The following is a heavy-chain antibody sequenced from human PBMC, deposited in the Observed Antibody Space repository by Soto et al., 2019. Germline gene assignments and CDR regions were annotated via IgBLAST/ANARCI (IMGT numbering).Heavy chain of an antibody. CDR2: IKSKTDGGTT. D-gene: IGHD6-6*01. V-gene: IGHV3-15*01. CDR1: GFTFSNAW. Sequence: GGSLRLSCAASGFTFSNAWMSWVRQAPGKGLEWVGRIKSKTDGGTTDYAAPVKGRFTISRDDSKNTLYLQMNSLKTEDTAVYYCTPDSSSRYYGMDVWGQGTTDTVSS. CDR3: TPDSSSRYYGMDV. J-gene: IGHJ6*02.